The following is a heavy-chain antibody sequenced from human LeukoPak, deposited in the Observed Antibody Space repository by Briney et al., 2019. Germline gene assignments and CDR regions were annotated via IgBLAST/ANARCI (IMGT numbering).Heavy chain of an antibody. CDR3: ARARPITMIVVVRNAFDI. Sequence: SETLSLTCAVYGGSFSGYYWSWIRQPPGKGLEWIGEIIHSGSTNYNPSLKSRVTISVDTSKNQFSLKLSSVTAADTAVYYSARARPITMIVVVRNAFDIWGQGTMVTVSS. D-gene: IGHD3-22*01. J-gene: IGHJ3*02. CDR1: GGSFSGYY. CDR2: IIHSGST. V-gene: IGHV4-34*12.